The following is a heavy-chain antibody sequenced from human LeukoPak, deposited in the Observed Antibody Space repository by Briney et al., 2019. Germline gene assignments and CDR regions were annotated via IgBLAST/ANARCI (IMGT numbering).Heavy chain of an antibody. J-gene: IGHJ3*02. CDR1: GYTFTGYY. CDR2: INPNSGGT. Sequence: ASVKVSCKASGYTFTGYYMHWVRQAPGQGLEWMGRINPNSGGTNYAQKFQGRVTMTRDTSISTAYMELSRLRSDDTAVYYCARTYYYDSRELAFDIWGQGTMVTVSS. CDR3: ARTYYYDSRELAFDI. D-gene: IGHD3-22*01. V-gene: IGHV1-2*06.